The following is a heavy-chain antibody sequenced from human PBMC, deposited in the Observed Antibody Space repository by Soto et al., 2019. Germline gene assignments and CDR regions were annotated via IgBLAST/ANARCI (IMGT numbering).Heavy chain of an antibody. V-gene: IGHV1-18*01. CDR1: GYTFTSYG. CDR3: ERDQGAYGMDV. Sequence: QVQLVQSGAEVKKPGASVKVSCKASGYTFTSYGISWVRQAPGQGLEWMGWISAYNGNTNYAQKLQGRVTMTTDPATSTAYMELRSLRSDDTAVYYCERDQGAYGMDVWGQGTTVTVSS. CDR2: ISAYNGNT. J-gene: IGHJ6*02. D-gene: IGHD3-16*01.